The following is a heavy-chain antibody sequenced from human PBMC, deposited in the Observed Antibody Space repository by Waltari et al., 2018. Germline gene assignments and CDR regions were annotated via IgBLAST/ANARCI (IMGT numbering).Heavy chain of an antibody. J-gene: IGHJ6*03. Sequence: QVQVVQSGAEAMKPGASVKVSCKVSRYTLSGFSIHWVRPLRGKGLEWIGRFDRGDGQTTSARKFLGTITMTEDRSTDTAYMELSSLRSEDTGVYYCHLLGRDIVLAGASPSYYSYMDVWGRVTSVTVSS. CDR1: RYTLSGFS. CDR2: FDRGDGQT. D-gene: IGHD2-15*01. CDR3: HLLGRDIVLAGASPSYYSYMDV. V-gene: IGHV1-24*01.